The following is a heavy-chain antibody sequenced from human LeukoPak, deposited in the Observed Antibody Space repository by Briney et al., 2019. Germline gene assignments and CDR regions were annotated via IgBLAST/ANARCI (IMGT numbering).Heavy chain of an antibody. V-gene: IGHV5-51*01. D-gene: IGHD5-24*01. J-gene: IGHJ3*02. CDR3: ARHRDRDGYNRDAFDI. CDR1: GYSFTSYW. Sequence: GESLKISCKGSGYSFTSYWIGWVRQMPGKGLEWMGIIYPGDSDTRYSPSFQGQVTISADKSISTAYLQWSGLKASDTAMYYCARHRDRDGYNRDAFDIWGQGTMVTVSS. CDR2: IYPGDSDT.